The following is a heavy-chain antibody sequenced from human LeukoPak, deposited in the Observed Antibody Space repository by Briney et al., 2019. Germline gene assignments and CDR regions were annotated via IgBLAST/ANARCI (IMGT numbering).Heavy chain of an antibody. CDR3: ARDRDGYNYPYYFDY. D-gene: IGHD5-24*01. Sequence: GASVKASCKASGYTFTSYGISWVRQAPGQGLEWMGCISAYNGNTNYAQKLQGRVTMTTDTSTSTAYMELRSLRSDDTAVYYCARDRDGYNYPYYFDYWGQGTLVTVSS. CDR1: GYTFTSYG. J-gene: IGHJ4*02. V-gene: IGHV1-18*01. CDR2: ISAYNGNT.